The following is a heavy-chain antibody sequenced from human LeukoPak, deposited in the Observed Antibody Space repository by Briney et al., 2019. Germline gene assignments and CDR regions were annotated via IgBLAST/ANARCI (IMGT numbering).Heavy chain of an antibody. Sequence: SETLSLTCTVSGGSISSSSYYWGWIRQPPGKGLEWIGSIYYSGSTYYNPSLKSRVTISVDTSKNQFSLKLSSVTAADTAVYYCARWGNYEDGGTLDYWGQGTLVTVSS. V-gene: IGHV4-39*01. CDR2: IYYSGST. D-gene: IGHD1-7*01. J-gene: IGHJ4*02. CDR3: ARWGNYEDGGTLDY. CDR1: GGSISSSSYY.